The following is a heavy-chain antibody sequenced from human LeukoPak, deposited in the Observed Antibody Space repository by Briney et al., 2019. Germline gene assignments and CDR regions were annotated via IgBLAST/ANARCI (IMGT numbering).Heavy chain of an antibody. Sequence: PSETLSLTCTVSGGSISSSSYYWGWIRQPPGKGLDWIGSIYYSGSTYYNPSLKSRVTISVDTSKNQFSLKLSSVTAADTAVYYCARDVFSGSYYQSWGQGTLVTVSS. CDR1: GGSISSSSYY. CDR3: ARDVFSGSYYQS. V-gene: IGHV4-39*07. D-gene: IGHD1-26*01. J-gene: IGHJ4*02. CDR2: IYYSGST.